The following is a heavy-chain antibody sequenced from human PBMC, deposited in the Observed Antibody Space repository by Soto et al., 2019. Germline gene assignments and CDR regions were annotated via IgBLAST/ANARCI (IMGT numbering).Heavy chain of an antibody. D-gene: IGHD6-13*01. CDR3: ARDTSVAAAGTRPTPKIYYFDY. J-gene: IGHJ4*02. V-gene: IGHV3-21*01. CDR2: ISSSSSYI. CDR1: GFTFSSYS. Sequence: EVQLVESGGGLVKPGGSLRLSCAASGFTFSSYSMNWVRQAPGKGLEWVSSISSSSSYIYYADSAKGRFTISRDNAKNSLYLQMNSLRAEDTAVYYCARDTSVAAAGTRPTPKIYYFDYWGQGTLVTVSS.